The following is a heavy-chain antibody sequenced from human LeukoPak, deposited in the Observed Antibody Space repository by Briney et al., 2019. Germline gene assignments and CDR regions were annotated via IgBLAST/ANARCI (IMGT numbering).Heavy chain of an antibody. CDR3: ARAAPGYSSSWSFDY. CDR1: GYTFTSYG. V-gene: IGHV1-18*01. CDR2: ISAYNGNT. Sequence: GASVKVSCKASGYTFTSYGISWVRQAPGQGLEWMGWISAYNGNTNYAQKLQGRVTMTTDTSTSTAYMELRSLRSDDTAVYYCARAAPGYSSSWSFDYWGQGTLVTVSS. J-gene: IGHJ4*02. D-gene: IGHD6-13*01.